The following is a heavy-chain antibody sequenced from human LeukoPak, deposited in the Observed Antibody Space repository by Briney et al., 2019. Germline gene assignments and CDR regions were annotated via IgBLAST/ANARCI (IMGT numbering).Heavy chain of an antibody. V-gene: IGHV1-2*02. CDR2: INPNSGGT. D-gene: IGHD3-22*01. J-gene: IGHJ4*02. CDR3: AREGGSYDSNGYYNLYYCFDY. Sequence: ASVKVSCKASGYTFTSYAMNWVRQAPGQGLEWMGWINPNSGGTNYAQKFQGRVTMTRDTSISTAYMELSRLRSDDTAVYYCAREGGSYDSNGYYNLYYCFDYWGQGTLVTVSS. CDR1: GYTFTSYA.